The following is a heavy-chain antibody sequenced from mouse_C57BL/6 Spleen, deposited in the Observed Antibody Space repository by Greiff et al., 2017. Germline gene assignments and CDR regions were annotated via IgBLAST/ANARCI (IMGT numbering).Heavy chain of an antibody. J-gene: IGHJ4*01. CDR2: IYPGSGNT. Sequence: LMESGPELVKPGASVKISCKASGYTFTDYYINWVKQRPGQGLEWIGWIYPGSGNTKYNEKFKGKATLTVDTSSSTAYMQLSSLTSEDSAVYFCARSRGYDGYYGGAMDYWGQGTSVTVSS. D-gene: IGHD2-3*01. V-gene: IGHV1-84*01. CDR1: GYTFTDYY. CDR3: ARSRGYDGYYGGAMDY.